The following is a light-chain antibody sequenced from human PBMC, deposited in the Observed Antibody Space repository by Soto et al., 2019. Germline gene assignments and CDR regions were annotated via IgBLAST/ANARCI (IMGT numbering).Light chain of an antibody. CDR3: HSYDSSLSGLV. CDR1: SSNIGAGYD. J-gene: IGLJ1*01. CDR2: GNS. V-gene: IGLV1-40*01. Sequence: QSVLTQPPSVSGAPGQRVTISCTGSSSNIGAGYDVHWYQQLPGTAPKLLIYGNSNRPSGVPERFSGSKSGTSASLAITGLQAEDEADYYCHSYDSSLSGLVFGTGTKLTVL.